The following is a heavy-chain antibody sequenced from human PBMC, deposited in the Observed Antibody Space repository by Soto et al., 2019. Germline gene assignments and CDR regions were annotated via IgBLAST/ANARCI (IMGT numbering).Heavy chain of an antibody. CDR1: GGSISSYY. Sequence: QVQLQESGPGLVKPSETLSLTCTVSGGSISSYYWSWIRQPPGKGLEWIGYIYYSGRTNYNPSLKSRVTISVDTSKNQFSLKLSSVTAADTAVYYCARQVGGNYFDYWGQGTLVTVSS. J-gene: IGHJ4*02. CDR2: IYYSGRT. CDR3: ARQVGGNYFDY. D-gene: IGHD1-26*01. V-gene: IGHV4-59*08.